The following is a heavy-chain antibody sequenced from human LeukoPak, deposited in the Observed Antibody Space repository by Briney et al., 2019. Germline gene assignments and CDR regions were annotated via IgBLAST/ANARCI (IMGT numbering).Heavy chain of an antibody. V-gene: IGHV4-4*02. CDR1: GGSISSSNW. J-gene: IGHJ4*02. D-gene: IGHD3-3*01. Sequence: SETLSLTCAVSGGSISSSNWWSWVRQPPGKGLEWIGEIYHSGSTNYDPSLKSRVTISVDKSKNQFSLKLSSVTAADTAVYYCASEPKYYDFWSASSSDWGQGTLVTVSS. CDR2: IYHSGST. CDR3: ASEPKYYDFWSASSSD.